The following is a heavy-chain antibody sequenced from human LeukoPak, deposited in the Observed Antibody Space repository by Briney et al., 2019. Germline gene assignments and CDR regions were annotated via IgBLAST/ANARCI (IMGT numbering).Heavy chain of an antibody. CDR3: ARLSSSWFNY. CDR1: GFTLSSYE. Sequence: GGPLRLSCTASGFTLSSYEMTWIRQAPGKGLEYVSAISSNGGSTYYANSVKGRFTISRDNSKNTLYLQMGSLRAEDMAVYYCARLSSSWFNYWGQGTLVTVSS. V-gene: IGHV3-64*01. CDR2: ISSNGGST. D-gene: IGHD6-13*01. J-gene: IGHJ4*02.